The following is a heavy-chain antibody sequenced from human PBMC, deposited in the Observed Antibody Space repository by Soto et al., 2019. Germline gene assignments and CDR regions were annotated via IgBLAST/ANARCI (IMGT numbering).Heavy chain of an antibody. V-gene: IGHV3-66*01. CDR1: GFTVSSNY. J-gene: IGHJ3*02. Sequence: GGSLRLSCAASGFTVSSNYMSWVRQAPGKGLEWVSVIYSGGSTYYADSVKGRFTISRDNSKNTLYLQMNSLRAEDTAVYYCARDAGQWLVLGAFDIWGQGTMVTVSS. CDR2: IYSGGST. CDR3: ARDAGQWLVLGAFDI. D-gene: IGHD6-19*01.